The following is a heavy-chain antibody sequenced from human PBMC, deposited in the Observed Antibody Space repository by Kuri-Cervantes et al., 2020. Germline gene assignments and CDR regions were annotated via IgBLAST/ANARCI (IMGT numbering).Heavy chain of an antibody. J-gene: IGHJ4*02. D-gene: IGHD4-17*01. V-gene: IGHV3-74*01. Sequence: GESLKISCAASGFTLSSYWMHWVRQVPGKGLVWVSRINGEGSRSSYADSVKGRFTISRDNAKNSLYVQMNSLRAEDTALYYCAKADYGDYAYYFDYWGQGTLVTVSS. CDR2: INGEGSRS. CDR1: GFTLSSYW. CDR3: AKADYGDYAYYFDY.